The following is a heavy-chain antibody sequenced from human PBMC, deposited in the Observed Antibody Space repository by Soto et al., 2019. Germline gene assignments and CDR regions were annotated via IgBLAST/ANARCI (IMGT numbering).Heavy chain of an antibody. D-gene: IGHD3-22*01. Sequence: GGSLTLSCAASGFTFSSYAMSWVRQAPGEGLEWVSAISGSGGITYYADSVKGRFTISRDNSKNTLYLQMNSLRAEDTAVYYCAKDYYDSSGYFDHWGQGTLVTVSS. CDR3: AKDYYDSSGYFDH. CDR2: ISGSGGIT. V-gene: IGHV3-23*01. J-gene: IGHJ4*02. CDR1: GFTFSSYA.